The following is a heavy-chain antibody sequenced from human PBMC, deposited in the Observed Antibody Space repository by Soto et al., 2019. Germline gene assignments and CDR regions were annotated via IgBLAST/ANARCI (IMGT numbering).Heavy chain of an antibody. CDR1: GFTFSSYS. D-gene: IGHD6-13*01. J-gene: IGHJ1*01. CDR2: ISSSSSYI. CDR3: VKDESINWYSGHFRH. Sequence: GGSLRLSCAASGFTFSSYSMNWVRQAPGKGLEWVSSISSSSSYIYYADSVKGRFTISRDNAKNSLYLQMNSLRAEDTAFYYCVKDESINWYSGHFRHWGQGTLVTVSS. V-gene: IGHV3-21*04.